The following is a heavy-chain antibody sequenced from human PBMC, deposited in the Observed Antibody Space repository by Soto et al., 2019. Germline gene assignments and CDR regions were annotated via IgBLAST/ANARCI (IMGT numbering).Heavy chain of an antibody. D-gene: IGHD6-6*01. CDR2: IKQDGSEK. V-gene: IGHV3-7*03. J-gene: IGHJ4*02. Sequence: GSLRLSAAASGLTFSSYWMAWVRQAPGKGLEWVANIKQDGSEKYYVDSVKGRFTISRDNAKNSLYLQMNSLRAEDTAVYYWARDWFIAARGLDYWGQGTLVTGSS. CDR3: ARDWFIAARGLDY. CDR1: GLTFSSYW.